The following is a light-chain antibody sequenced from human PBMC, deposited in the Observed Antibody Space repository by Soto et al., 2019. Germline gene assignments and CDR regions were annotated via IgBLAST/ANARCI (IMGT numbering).Light chain of an antibody. Sequence: IVMMQSADTPSASPGERATLSCRASQSVRSNVAWYQQKPGQAPRLLIYGASTGAPGIPARFSGSGSGTEFTLTVTSLQSEDFAFFYCQQYDGWPRTFGQGTKVDIK. V-gene: IGKV3-15*01. CDR1: QSVRSN. CDR2: GAS. CDR3: QQYDGWPRT. J-gene: IGKJ1*01.